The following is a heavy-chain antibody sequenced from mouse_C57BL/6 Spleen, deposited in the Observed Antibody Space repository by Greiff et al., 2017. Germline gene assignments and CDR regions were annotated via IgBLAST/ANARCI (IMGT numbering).Heavy chain of an antibody. Sequence: VKLQQPGAELVKPGASVKVSCKASGYTFTSYWMHWVKQRPGQGLEWIGRIHPSDSDTNYNQKVKGKATLTVVKYSSTAYMPLSSLTSEDSAVYYCASYYSNSYYAMDYWGQGTSVTVSS. CDR2: IHPSDSDT. D-gene: IGHD2-5*01. CDR1: GYTFTSYW. J-gene: IGHJ4*01. V-gene: IGHV1-74*01. CDR3: ASYYSNSYYAMDY.